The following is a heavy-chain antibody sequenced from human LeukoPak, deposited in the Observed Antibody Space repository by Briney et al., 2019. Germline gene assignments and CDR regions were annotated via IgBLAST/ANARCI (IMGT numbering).Heavy chain of an antibody. J-gene: IGHJ5*02. V-gene: IGHV4-30-2*01. CDR3: ARASVARDFWSGYYSGDWFDP. Sequence: SETLSLTCAVSGGSISSGGYSWSWIRQPPGKGLEWIGYIYHSESTYYNPSLKSRVTISVDRSKNQFSLKLSSVTAADTAVYYCARASVARDFWSGYYSGDWFDPWGQGTLVTVSS. CDR1: GGSISSGGYS. CDR2: IYHSEST. D-gene: IGHD3-3*01.